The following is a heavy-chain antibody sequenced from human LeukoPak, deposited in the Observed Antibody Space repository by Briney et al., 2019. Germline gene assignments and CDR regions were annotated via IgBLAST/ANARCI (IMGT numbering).Heavy chain of an antibody. CDR2: TRYDGSNK. V-gene: IGHV3-30*02. Sequence: PGGSLRLSCAASGFTFSSYGMHWVRQAPGKGLEWVAFTRYDGSNKYYAASVKGRFTISRDNSKNTLYLQMNSLRAEDTAVYYCANTNRGNYDYGDGGVEEFDYWGQGTLVTVSS. J-gene: IGHJ4*02. CDR1: GFTFSSYG. D-gene: IGHD4-17*01. CDR3: ANTNRGNYDYGDGGVEEFDY.